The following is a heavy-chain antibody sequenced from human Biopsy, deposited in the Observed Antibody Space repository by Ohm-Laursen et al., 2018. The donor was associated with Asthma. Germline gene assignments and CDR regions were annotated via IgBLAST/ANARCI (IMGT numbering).Heavy chain of an antibody. D-gene: IGHD3-3*02. CDR3: ARTFHFWSPYHAEHYQL. V-gene: IGHV3-11*04. CDR1: GFSFSDYA. J-gene: IGHJ1*01. CDR2: ISRANPWTDSTI. Sequence: SLRLSCAASGFSFSDYAMSWVRQAPGKGLEWVAYISRANPWTDSTIYYADSVKGRFTISRDNAKNSLYLQMNSLRAEDTAVYYCARTFHFWSPYHAEHYQLWGQGTLVTVSS.